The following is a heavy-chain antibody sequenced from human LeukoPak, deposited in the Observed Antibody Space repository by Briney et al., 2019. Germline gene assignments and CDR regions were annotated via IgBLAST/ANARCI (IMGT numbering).Heavy chain of an antibody. CDR3: AREGSSWYGVDNWFDP. CDR2: INPSSGGT. D-gene: IGHD6-13*01. CDR1: GYTFTGYY. J-gene: IGHJ5*02. V-gene: IGHV1-2*04. Sequence: ASVKVSCKASGYTFTGYYMHWVRQAPGQGLEWMGWINPSSGGTNYAQKFQGWVTMTRDTSISTAYMELSRLRSDDTAVYYCAREGSSWYGVDNWFDPWGQGTLVTVSS.